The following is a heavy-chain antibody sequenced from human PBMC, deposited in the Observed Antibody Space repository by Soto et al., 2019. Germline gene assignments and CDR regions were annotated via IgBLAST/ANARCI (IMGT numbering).Heavy chain of an antibody. V-gene: IGHV3-23*01. CDR3: AKGAARPHPYYYYYYMDV. CDR2: ISGSGGST. D-gene: IGHD6-6*01. Sequence: GGSLRLSCAASGFTFSSYAMSWVRQAPGKGLEWVSAISGSGGSTYYADSVKGRFTISRDNSKNTLYLQMNSLRAEDTAVYYCAKGAARPHPYYYYYYMDVWGKGTTVTVSS. J-gene: IGHJ6*03. CDR1: GFTFSSYA.